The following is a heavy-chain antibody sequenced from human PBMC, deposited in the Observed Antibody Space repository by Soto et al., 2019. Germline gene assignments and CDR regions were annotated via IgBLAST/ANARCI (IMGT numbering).Heavy chain of an antibody. J-gene: IGHJ4*02. CDR1: GYSFTNYW. V-gene: IGHV5-51*01. D-gene: IGHD1-26*01. CDR3: ARMGLSIGSLDY. Sequence: EVQLVQSGAEVKKPGASLKISCKGSGYSFTNYWIGWVRQMPGKGLEWMGIIDPGDTDTKYSPSFQGQVTISADKSISTAYLQWSILKASDTAMYYCARMGLSIGSLDYWGQGTLVTVSS. CDR2: IDPGDTDT.